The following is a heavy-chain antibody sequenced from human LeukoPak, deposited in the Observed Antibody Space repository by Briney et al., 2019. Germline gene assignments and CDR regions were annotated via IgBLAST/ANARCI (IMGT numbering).Heavy chain of an antibody. CDR3: ARDGGIGVDY. CDR1: GFTFSSYG. CDR2: IWYDGSKK. J-gene: IGHJ4*02. D-gene: IGHD3-10*01. V-gene: IGHV3-33*08. Sequence: GGSLRLSCAASGFTFSSYGMHWVRQAPGKGLEWVAVIWYDGSKKYYADSVKGRFSISRDDSKNTLYLQMNSLRAEDTAVYYCARDGGIGVDYWGQGTLVTVSS.